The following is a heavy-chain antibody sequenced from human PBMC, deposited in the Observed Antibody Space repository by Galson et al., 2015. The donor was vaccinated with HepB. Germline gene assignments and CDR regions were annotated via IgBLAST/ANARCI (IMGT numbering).Heavy chain of an antibody. CDR1: GGTFSSYT. Sequence: SVKVSCKASGGTFSSYTISWVRQAPGQGLEWMGRIIPILGIANYAQKFQGRVTITADKSTSTAYMVLSSLRSEDTAVYYCAGDYYGSGSPFDYWGQGTLVTVSA. V-gene: IGHV1-69*02. J-gene: IGHJ4*02. D-gene: IGHD3-10*01. CDR3: AGDYYGSGSPFDY. CDR2: IIPILGIA.